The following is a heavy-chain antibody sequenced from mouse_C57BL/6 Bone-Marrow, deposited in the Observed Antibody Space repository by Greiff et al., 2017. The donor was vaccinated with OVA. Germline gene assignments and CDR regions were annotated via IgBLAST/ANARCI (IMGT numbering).Heavy chain of an antibody. CDR1: GYTFTSYW. CDR2: INPSSGYT. Sequence: QVQLQQPGAELVKPGASVKLSCKASGYTFTSYWMHWVKQRPGQGLEWIGYINPSSGYTKYNQKFKDKATLTADKSSSTAYMQLSSLTYEDSAVYYCASLRWLLRAWFAYWGQGTLVTVSA. D-gene: IGHD2-3*01. V-gene: IGHV1-7*01. J-gene: IGHJ3*01. CDR3: ASLRWLLRAWFAY.